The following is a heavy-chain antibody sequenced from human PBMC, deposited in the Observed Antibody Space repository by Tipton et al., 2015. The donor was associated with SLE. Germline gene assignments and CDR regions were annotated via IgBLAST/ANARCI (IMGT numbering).Heavy chain of an antibody. CDR2: INHRGLT. Sequence: TLSLTCLVSVGTFNDYDWAWVRQPPGKGLEWIGQINHRGLTKYSQSLKGRVTLSVDTSKKQLSLRLTSLTAADTAVYYCARQEGGTKSDYWGQGKLVTVSS. CDR1: VGTFNDYD. CDR3: ARQEGGTKSDY. D-gene: IGHD1-26*01. V-gene: IGHV4-34*10. J-gene: IGHJ4*02.